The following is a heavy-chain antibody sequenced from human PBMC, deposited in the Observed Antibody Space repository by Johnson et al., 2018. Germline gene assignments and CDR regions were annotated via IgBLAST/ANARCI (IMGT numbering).Heavy chain of an antibody. V-gene: IGHV3-48*01. CDR2: LSSSSSTI. J-gene: IGHJ3*02. D-gene: IGHD3-22*01. Sequence: LVEGGGGLVQAGGSLILSCAASGFTFSSYSMNWVRQAPGKGLEWVSYLSSSSSTIYYADSVQGRFTIPIDNAKKSLYLQMNSLRAENTAVYYCARDNQDYYDSSGYYWVHAFDIWGQGTMVTVSS. CDR3: ARDNQDYYDSSGYYWVHAFDI. CDR1: GFTFSSYS.